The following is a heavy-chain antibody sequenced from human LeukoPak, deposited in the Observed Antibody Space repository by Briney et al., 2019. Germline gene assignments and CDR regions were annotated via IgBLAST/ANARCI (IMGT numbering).Heavy chain of an antibody. D-gene: IGHD3-9*01. V-gene: IGHV1-46*01. J-gene: IGHJ4*02. CDR2: INPSGGST. CDR1: GYTFTSYY. CDR3: ASEPLVGGYYFDY. Sequence: ASVKVSCKASGYTFTSYYMHWVRQAPGQGLEWMGIINPSGGSTSFAQKFQGRVTMTRDTSTSTVYMELSSLRSEDTAVYYCASEPLVGGYYFDYWGQGTLVTVSS.